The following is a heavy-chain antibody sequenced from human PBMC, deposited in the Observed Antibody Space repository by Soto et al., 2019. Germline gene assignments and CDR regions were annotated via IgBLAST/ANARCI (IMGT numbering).Heavy chain of an antibody. CDR2: INSDGSST. J-gene: IGHJ4*02. Sequence: GSLRLCCAASGFTFSSYWMHWVRQAPGKGLVWVSRINSDGSSTSYADSVKGRFTISRDNAKNTLYLQMNSLRAEDTAVYYCARIMGSKKGDYWGQGTLVTVSS. CDR3: ARIMGSKKGDY. D-gene: IGHD1-26*01. CDR1: GFTFSSYW. V-gene: IGHV3-74*01.